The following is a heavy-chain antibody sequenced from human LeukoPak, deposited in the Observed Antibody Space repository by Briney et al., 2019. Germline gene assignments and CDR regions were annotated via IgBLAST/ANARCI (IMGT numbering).Heavy chain of an antibody. CDR1: GYTFTSYG. D-gene: IGHD4-11*01. V-gene: IGHV1-18*01. CDR3: AREGADYSNSYYFDY. CDR2: ISAYNGNT. Sequence: ASVKVSYKASGYTFTSYGISWVRQAPGQGLEWMGWISAYNGNTNYAQKLQGRVTMTTDTSTSTAYMELSSLRSEDTAVYYCAREGADYSNSYYFDYWGQGTLVTVSS. J-gene: IGHJ4*02.